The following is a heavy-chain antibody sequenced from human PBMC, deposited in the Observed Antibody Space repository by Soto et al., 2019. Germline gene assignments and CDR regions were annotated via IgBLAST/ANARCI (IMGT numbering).Heavy chain of an antibody. CDR2: IYYSGST. CDR1: GGSISSGGYY. V-gene: IGHV4-31*03. J-gene: IGHJ4*02. Sequence: PSETLSLTCTVSGGSISSGGYYWSWIRQHPGKGLEWIGYIYYSGSTYYNPSLKSRVTISVDTSKNQFSLKLSSVTAADTAVYYCARDAVGRDDFWSGYPPRHFDYWGQGTRVTVSS. CDR3: ARDAVGRDDFWSGYPPRHFDY. D-gene: IGHD3-3*01.